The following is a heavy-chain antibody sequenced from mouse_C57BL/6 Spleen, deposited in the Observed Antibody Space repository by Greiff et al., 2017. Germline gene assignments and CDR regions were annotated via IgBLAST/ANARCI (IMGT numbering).Heavy chain of an antibody. D-gene: IGHD1-1*01. Sequence: EVMLVESGGGLVQPGGSLKLSCAASGFTFSDYYMYWVRQTPEKRLEWVAYISNGGGSTYYPDTVKGRFTISRDNAKNTLYLQMSRLKSEDTAMYYCARRSSYGYFDYWGQGTTLTVSS. J-gene: IGHJ2*01. V-gene: IGHV5-12*01. CDR3: ARRSSYGYFDY. CDR1: GFTFSDYY. CDR2: ISNGGGST.